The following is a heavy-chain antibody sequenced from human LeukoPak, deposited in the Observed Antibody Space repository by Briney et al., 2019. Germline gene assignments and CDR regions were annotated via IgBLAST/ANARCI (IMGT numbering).Heavy chain of an antibody. D-gene: IGHD2-2*01. J-gene: IGHJ6*03. CDR3: ARGHGDQLLVIKYYYYYYLDV. CDR1: GYTFTSYV. Sequence: ASVKVSCKPSGYTFTSYVINWVRQATGQAREWMGWMNPTSGNTGYAQKFQGRVTMTRNTTTSTAYMELSSLRSEDTAVYYCARGHGDQLLVIKYYYYYYLDVWGKGTTVTVSS. V-gene: IGHV1-8*01. CDR2: MNPTSGNT.